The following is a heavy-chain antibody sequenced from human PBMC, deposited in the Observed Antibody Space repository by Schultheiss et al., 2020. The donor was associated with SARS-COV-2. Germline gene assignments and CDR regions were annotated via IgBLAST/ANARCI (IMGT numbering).Heavy chain of an antibody. J-gene: IGHJ4*02. V-gene: IGHV4-39*07. Sequence: SETLSLTCTVSGGSISSSSYYWGWIRQPPGKGLEWIGSIYYSGSTYYNPSLKSRVTISVDTSKNQFSLKLSSVTAADTAVYYCASTPGIIAVAGALGYWGQGTLVTVSS. D-gene: IGHD6-19*01. CDR2: IYYSGST. CDR1: GGSISSSSYY. CDR3: ASTPGIIAVAGALGY.